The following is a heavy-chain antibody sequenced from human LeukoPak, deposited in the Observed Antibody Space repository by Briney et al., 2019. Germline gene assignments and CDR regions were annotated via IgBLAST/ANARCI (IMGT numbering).Heavy chain of an antibody. Sequence: GGSLRLSCAASGFTFSSYSRNWVRQAPGKGLEWISYISSSSSTIYSADSVKGRFTISRDNAKNSLYLQMNSLRDEDTAVYYCARRGYGSSGYTNWFDPWGQGALVTVSS. J-gene: IGHJ5*02. CDR2: ISSSSSTI. V-gene: IGHV3-48*02. D-gene: IGHD3-22*01. CDR3: ARRGYGSSGYTNWFDP. CDR1: GFTFSSYS.